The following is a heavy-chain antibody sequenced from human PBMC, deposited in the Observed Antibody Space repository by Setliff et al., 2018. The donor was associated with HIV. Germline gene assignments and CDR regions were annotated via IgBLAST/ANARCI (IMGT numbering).Heavy chain of an antibody. V-gene: IGHV4-61*02. CDR2: ISASGTT. D-gene: IGHD2-15*01. J-gene: IGHJ5*02. CDR1: GGSLSSDNFY. Sequence: PSETLSLTCTVSGGSLSSDNFYWGWIRQPAGKGLEWIGRISASGTTNYSPSLRSRVTISVDTSKNQFSLKLSSVTAADTAVYYCARDRIQRAFDPWGQGTRVTVS. CDR3: ARDRIQRAFDP.